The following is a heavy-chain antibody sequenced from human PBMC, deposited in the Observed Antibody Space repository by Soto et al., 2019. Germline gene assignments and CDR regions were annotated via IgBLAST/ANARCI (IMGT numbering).Heavy chain of an antibody. J-gene: IGHJ4*02. CDR1: GFPFIRYS. Sequence: HPGGSLRLSCAVSGFPFIRYSMNWVRQAPGKGLEWIAYISGSSSTIKYADSVKGRFTISRDNAKNLLYLQMNSLRAEDTAVYYCARELSFDYWRQGTLVTVSS. V-gene: IGHV3-48*01. CDR3: ARELSFDY. CDR2: ISGSSSTI.